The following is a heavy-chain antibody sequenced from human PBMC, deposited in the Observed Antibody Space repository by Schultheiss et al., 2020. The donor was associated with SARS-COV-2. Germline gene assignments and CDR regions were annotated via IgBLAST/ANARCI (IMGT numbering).Heavy chain of an antibody. Sequence: GGSLRLSCAASGFTFSSYSMNWVRQAPGKGLEWVSSISSNSSYIYYADSVKGRFIISRDNAKNSLYLKMNSLRAEDTAVYYCARDGADTWGYYYYMDVWGKGTTVTVSS. CDR1: GFTFSSYS. CDR2: ISSNSSYI. V-gene: IGHV3-21*01. D-gene: IGHD6-25*01. CDR3: ARDGADTWGYYYYMDV. J-gene: IGHJ6*03.